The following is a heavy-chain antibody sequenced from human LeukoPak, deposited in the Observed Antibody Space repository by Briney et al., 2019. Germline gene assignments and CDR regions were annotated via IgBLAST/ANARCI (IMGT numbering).Heavy chain of an antibody. V-gene: IGHV1-2*02. J-gene: IGHJ3*02. Sequence: ASVKVSCKASGYTFTAYYLHWVRQAPGQGLEWMGWINPNNGDSKSAQKFQDRVIMTRDTSIRTAYMELGSLRSDDTAVYYCARFFCNNGVCHRAFDIWGQGTMVTVSS. D-gene: IGHD2-8*01. CDR3: ARFFCNNGVCHRAFDI. CDR2: INPNNGDS. CDR1: GYTFTAYY.